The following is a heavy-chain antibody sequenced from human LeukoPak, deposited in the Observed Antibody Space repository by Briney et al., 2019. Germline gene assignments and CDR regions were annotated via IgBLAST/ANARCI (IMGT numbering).Heavy chain of an antibody. J-gene: IGHJ4*02. CDR2: ISGSGGTT. Sequence: GGSLRLSCAASGFTVSSNYMSWVRQAPGKGLEYVSGISGSGGTTYYADSVKGRFTISRDNSKNTLYLQMNSLRAEDTALYYCAKDRSGYDYYGQYYFDYWGQGTLVTVSS. CDR1: GFTVSSNY. CDR3: AKDRSGYDYYGQYYFDY. D-gene: IGHD5-12*01. V-gene: IGHV3-23*01.